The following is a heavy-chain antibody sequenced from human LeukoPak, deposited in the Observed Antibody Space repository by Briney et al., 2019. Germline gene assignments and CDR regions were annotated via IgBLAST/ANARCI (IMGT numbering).Heavy chain of an antibody. V-gene: IGHV3-30*04. Sequence: GGSLRLSCAASGFTFSTYAMHWVRQAPGKGLEWVALISYDGSNKYYADSVKGRFTISRDNSKNTLYLQMNSLRAEDTAVYYCARVSGGRHAYDYWGQGTLVTVSS. D-gene: IGHD1-26*01. J-gene: IGHJ4*02. CDR2: ISYDGSNK. CDR1: GFTFSTYA. CDR3: ARVSGGRHAYDY.